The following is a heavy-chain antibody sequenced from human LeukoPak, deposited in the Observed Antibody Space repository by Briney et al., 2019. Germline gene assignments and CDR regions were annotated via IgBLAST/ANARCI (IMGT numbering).Heavy chain of an antibody. CDR3: ATSDPGLRYFGHIRS. CDR2: INPTGGST. Sequence: GASVKVSCKASGNTFTSYFTHWVRQAPGQGLEWMGIINPTGGSTNHAQKFQGRVTMTRDMSTSTVYMELSSLRSEDTAVYYCATSDPGLRYFGHIRSWGQGTLVIVSS. D-gene: IGHD3-9*01. V-gene: IGHV1-46*01. CDR1: GNTFTSYF. J-gene: IGHJ5*02.